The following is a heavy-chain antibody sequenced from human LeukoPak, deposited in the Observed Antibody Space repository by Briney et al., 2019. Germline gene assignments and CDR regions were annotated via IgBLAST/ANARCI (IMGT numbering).Heavy chain of an antibody. CDR3: ASAGSWYSNFDY. Sequence: SETLSLTCSVSGYSIGSGHYWGWIRQPPGKGLEWIGDIYHSGSTYYNPSLKSRFSISVDTSKNQFSLKVSSVTAADTAVYYCASAGSWYSNFDYWGQGILVTVSS. CDR2: IYHSGST. D-gene: IGHD6-13*01. J-gene: IGHJ4*02. CDR1: GYSIGSGHY. V-gene: IGHV4-38-2*02.